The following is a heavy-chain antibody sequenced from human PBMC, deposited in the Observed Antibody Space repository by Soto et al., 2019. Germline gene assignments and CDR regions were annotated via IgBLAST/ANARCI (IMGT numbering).Heavy chain of an antibody. CDR2: IYYSGST. CDR3: ARVTYYDTQAFDI. CDR1: GGSISSSSYY. D-gene: IGHD3-22*01. Sequence: SETLSLTCTVSGGSISSSSYYWGWIRQPPGKGLEWIGSIYYSGSTYYNPSLKSRVTISVDTSKNQFSLKLSSVTAADTAVYYCARVTYYDTQAFDIWGQGTMVTVSS. V-gene: IGHV4-39*07. J-gene: IGHJ3*02.